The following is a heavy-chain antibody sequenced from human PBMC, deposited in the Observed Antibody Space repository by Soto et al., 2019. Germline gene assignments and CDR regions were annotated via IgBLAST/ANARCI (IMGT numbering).Heavy chain of an antibody. V-gene: IGHV1-18*01. CDR2: ISLYSDGT. Sequence: GSVLVSCTTCGCTFSNSGITWVRQAPGQPLEWLGWISLYSDGTNYAQKFQGRVSMTTDTSTTTAYMELRSLRSDDTAVYYCARVVPGAEAWFGPWGQGTLVTVS. J-gene: IGHJ5*02. CDR3: ARVVPGAEAWFGP. D-gene: IGHD2-2*01. CDR1: GCTFSNSG.